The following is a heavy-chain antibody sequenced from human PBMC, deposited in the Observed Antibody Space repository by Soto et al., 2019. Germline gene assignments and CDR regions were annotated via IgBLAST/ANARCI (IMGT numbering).Heavy chain of an antibody. V-gene: IGHV4-39*01. CDR1: GGSINSILYY. J-gene: IGHJ5*02. CDR3: AASYSDYRYFDP. D-gene: IGHD4-17*01. Sequence: SETLSLTCTVSGGSINSILYYWGWIRQPPGKGLEWIGSVYYSGTTYYNPSLKSRVTMSVDTSKNQFSLTLSSVTAADTAVYYCAASYSDYRYFDPWGQGTLVTVSS. CDR2: VYYSGTT.